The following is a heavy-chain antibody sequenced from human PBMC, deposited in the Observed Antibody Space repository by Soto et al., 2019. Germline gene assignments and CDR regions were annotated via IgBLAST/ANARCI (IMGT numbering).Heavy chain of an antibody. D-gene: IGHD3-22*01. CDR2: IYYSGST. V-gene: IGHV4-59*01. Sequence: QVQLQESGPGLVKHSETLSLSCSVSGGSISSYYWSWIRQPPGKGLEWIAYIYYSGSTSYKPSLKGRVSISLATSNNQSSQKLSSVTAADTALFYCARTYDGSVPNPGGYGFDIWGQGTMVTVSS. CDR1: GGSISSYY. CDR3: ARTYDGSVPNPGGYGFDI. J-gene: IGHJ3*02.